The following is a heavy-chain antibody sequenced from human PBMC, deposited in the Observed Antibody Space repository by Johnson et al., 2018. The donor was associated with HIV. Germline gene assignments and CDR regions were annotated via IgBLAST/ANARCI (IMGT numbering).Heavy chain of an antibody. Sequence: AFIGFDGTKSYYADSLKGRFTISRDNSKNMLDLQMNSLRAGDAAVYYCARDYRGRTVGAFDVWGQGTLVIVTS. CDR2: IGFDGTKS. CDR3: ARDYRGRTVGAFDV. J-gene: IGHJ3*01. V-gene: IGHV3-30*02. D-gene: IGHD3-16*02.